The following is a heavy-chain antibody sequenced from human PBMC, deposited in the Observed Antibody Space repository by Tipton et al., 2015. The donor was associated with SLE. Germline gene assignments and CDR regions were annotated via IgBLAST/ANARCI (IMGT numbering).Heavy chain of an antibody. Sequence: GLVKPSETLSLTCIVSGGSISSYYWSWIRQPPGKGLEWIGYIYYSGSTNYNPSLKSRVTISVDTSKNQFSLKLSSVTAADTAVYYCARTPRGLREGYYGMDVWGQGTTVTVSS. V-gene: IGHV4-59*01. J-gene: IGHJ6*02. CDR3: ARTPRGLREGYYGMDV. CDR1: GGSISSYY. CDR2: IYYSGST. D-gene: IGHD1-26*01.